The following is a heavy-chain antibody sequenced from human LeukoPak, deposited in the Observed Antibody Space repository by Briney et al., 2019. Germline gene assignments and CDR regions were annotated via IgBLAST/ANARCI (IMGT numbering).Heavy chain of an antibody. CDR1: GGSISSGSYY. J-gene: IGHJ6*03. Sequence: SETLSLTCTVSGGSISSGSYYWSWIRQPAGKGLEWIGRIYTSGSTNYNPSLKSRVTISVDTSKNQFSLKLSSVTAADTAVYYCAREGRYCSSTSCYAEYYYYYMDVWGKGTTVTISS. D-gene: IGHD2-2*01. CDR3: AREGRYCSSTSCYAEYYYYYMDV. CDR2: IYTSGST. V-gene: IGHV4-61*02.